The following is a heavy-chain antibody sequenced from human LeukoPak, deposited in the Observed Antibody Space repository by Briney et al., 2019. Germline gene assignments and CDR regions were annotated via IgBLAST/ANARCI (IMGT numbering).Heavy chain of an antibody. J-gene: IGHJ6*03. Sequence: SETLSLTCTVSGGSISSGSYYWSWIRQPAGKGLEWIGRISSSGSTNYNPSLKSRVTLSVDTSKTQFSLRLSSVTAADTAVYYCAREDSGSYYNYYYFYMDVWGKGTTVTISS. V-gene: IGHV4-61*02. CDR3: AREDSGSYYNYYYFYMDV. D-gene: IGHD3-10*01. CDR1: GGSISSGSYY. CDR2: ISSSGST.